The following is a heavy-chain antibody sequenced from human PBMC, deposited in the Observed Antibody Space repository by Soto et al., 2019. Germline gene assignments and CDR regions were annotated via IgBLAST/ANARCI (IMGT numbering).Heavy chain of an antibody. Sequence: QVQLVESGGGMVQPGRSLRLSCAASGFTFSSYGMHWVRQAPGKGLEWVAVISYDGSNKYYADSVKGRFTISRDNSKNKLYLQMNSLRAEDTAVYYCAKALGVATIRYYYYGMDVWGQGTTVTVSS. CDR3: AKALGVATIRYYYYGMDV. CDR2: ISYDGSNK. V-gene: IGHV3-30*18. D-gene: IGHD5-12*01. CDR1: GFTFSSYG. J-gene: IGHJ6*02.